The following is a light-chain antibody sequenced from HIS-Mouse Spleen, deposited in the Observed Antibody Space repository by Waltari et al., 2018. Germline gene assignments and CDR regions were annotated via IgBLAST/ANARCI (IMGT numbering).Light chain of an antibody. V-gene: IGLV3-10*01. J-gene: IGLJ2*01. CDR1: ALPKKY. Sequence: SYELTQPPSVSVSPGQTARITCSGDALPKKYAYWYQQKSGQAPVPVIHEDSKRPPGIPGRFSGSSSGTMATLTISGAQVEDEADYYCYSTDSSGNHRVFGGGTKLTVL. CDR2: EDS. CDR3: YSTDSSGNHRV.